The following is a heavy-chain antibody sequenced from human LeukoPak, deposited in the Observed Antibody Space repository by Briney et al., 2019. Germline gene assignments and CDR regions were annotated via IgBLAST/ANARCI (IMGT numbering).Heavy chain of an antibody. J-gene: IGHJ4*02. CDR3: AKDGSPIVVVVAATTYYFDY. Sequence: GGSLRLSCAASGFTLSSYGMHWVRQAPGKGLEWVAVISYDGSNKYYADSVKGRFTISRDNSKNTLYLQMNSLRAEDTAVYYCAKDGSPIVVVVAATTYYFDYWGQGTLVTVSS. D-gene: IGHD2-15*01. CDR2: ISYDGSNK. CDR1: GFTLSSYG. V-gene: IGHV3-30*18.